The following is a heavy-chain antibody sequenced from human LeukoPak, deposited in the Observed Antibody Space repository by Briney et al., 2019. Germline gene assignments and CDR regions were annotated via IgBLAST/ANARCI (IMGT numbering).Heavy chain of an antibody. V-gene: IGHV3-74*03. CDR2: INAGGSST. D-gene: IGHD4-11*01. Sequence: GGSLRLSCAASGFTFSGYWMHWDRQAPGKGLVWVSHINAGGSSTMYADSVKGRLTMTIDTSTRTAYAEVRNLRSDDTATYYCTTGRAGFSRYEYWGQGTVVTVSS. CDR3: TTGRAGFSRYEY. CDR1: GFTFSGYW. J-gene: IGHJ4*02.